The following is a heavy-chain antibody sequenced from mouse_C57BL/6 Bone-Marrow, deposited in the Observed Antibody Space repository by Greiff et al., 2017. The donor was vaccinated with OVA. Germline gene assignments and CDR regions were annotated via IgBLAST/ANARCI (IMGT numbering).Heavy chain of an antibody. Sequence: VMLVESGAELARPGASVKLSCKASGYTFTSSGISWVKQRTGQGLEWIGELYPRSGNTYYNEKFKGKATLTADKSSSTAYMELRSLTSEDSAVYFCARLYYDYDVGYWGQGTTLTVSS. J-gene: IGHJ2*01. CDR1: GYTFTSSG. V-gene: IGHV1-81*01. CDR2: LYPRSGNT. D-gene: IGHD2-4*01. CDR3: ARLYYDYDVGY.